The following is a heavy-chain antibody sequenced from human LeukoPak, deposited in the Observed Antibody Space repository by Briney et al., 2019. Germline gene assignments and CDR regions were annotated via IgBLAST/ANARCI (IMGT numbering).Heavy chain of an antibody. J-gene: IGHJ4*02. Sequence: SETLPLTCTVSGGSMRCYYWSWIRQPPGKGLEWIGYIYYSGSTNYNPSLKSRVTISIDTSKNQFSLKLSSVTAADTAIYYCAKMGNPAAVTTDYWGQGTLVTVSS. CDR3: AKMGNPAAVTTDY. CDR1: GGSMRCYY. V-gene: IGHV4-59*08. CDR2: IYYSGST. D-gene: IGHD4-17*01.